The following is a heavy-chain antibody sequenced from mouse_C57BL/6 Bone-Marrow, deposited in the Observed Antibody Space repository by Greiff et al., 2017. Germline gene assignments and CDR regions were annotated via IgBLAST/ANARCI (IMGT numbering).Heavy chain of an antibody. J-gene: IGHJ2*01. CDR1: GYAFSSYW. CDR2: IYPGDGDT. V-gene: IGHV1-80*01. Sequence: VQLQQSGAELVKPGASVKISCKASGYAFSSYWMNWVKQRPGKGLEWIGQIYPGDGDTNYNGKFKGKATLTADKSSSTAYMQLSSLTSEDSAVYFCARSYYDGYGYYFDYWGQGTTLTVSS. D-gene: IGHD2-3*01. CDR3: ARSYYDGYGYYFDY.